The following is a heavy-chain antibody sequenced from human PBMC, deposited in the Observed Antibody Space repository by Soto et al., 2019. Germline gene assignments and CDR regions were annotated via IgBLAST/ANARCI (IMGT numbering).Heavy chain of an antibody. J-gene: IGHJ4*02. Sequence: PGGSLRLSCAASGFTSSDYYMSWIRQAPGKGLEWVSYMSSSSSYTNYADSVKGRFTISRDNAKNSLYLQMNSLRAEDTAVYYCARDSVYYGDYELNYFDYWGQGTLVTVSS. CDR2: MSSSSSYT. V-gene: IGHV3-11*05. CDR3: ARDSVYYGDYELNYFDY. D-gene: IGHD4-17*01. CDR1: GFTSSDYY.